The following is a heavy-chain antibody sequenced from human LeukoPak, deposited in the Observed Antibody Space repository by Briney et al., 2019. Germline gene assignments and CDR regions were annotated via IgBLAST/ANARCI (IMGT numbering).Heavy chain of an antibody. J-gene: IGHJ6*04. D-gene: IGHD3-10*02. CDR1: GFTFSSYS. V-gene: IGHV3-69-1*02. CDR3: AELGITMIGGV. CDR2: ISSGSTI. Sequence: GGSLRLSCAASGFTFSSYSMNWVRQAPGKGLEWVSSISSGSTIYYADSVKGRFTISRDNAKNSLYLQMSSLRAEDTAVYYCAELGITMIGGVWGKGNTVTISS.